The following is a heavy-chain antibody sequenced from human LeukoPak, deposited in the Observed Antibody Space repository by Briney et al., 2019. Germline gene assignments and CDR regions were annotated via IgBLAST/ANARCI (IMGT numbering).Heavy chain of an antibody. J-gene: IGHJ6*02. D-gene: IGHD3-3*01. CDR2: ISSDGRT. V-gene: IGHV3-66*02. CDR3: ASRARSGYYYGMDV. Sequence: PGGSLRLSCAVSGFIVTNNYMTWVRQAPGKGLECISFISSDGRTYYADSVKGRFTISRDNSRNTLYLQMNSLRTEDTAEYYCASRARSGYYYGMDVWGQGTTVTVSS. CDR1: GFIVTNNY.